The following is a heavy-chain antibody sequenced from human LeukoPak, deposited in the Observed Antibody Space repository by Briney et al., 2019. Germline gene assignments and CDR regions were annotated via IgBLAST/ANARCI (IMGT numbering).Heavy chain of an antibody. Sequence: PRASVKVSCKASGYTFTGDYMHWVRQAPGQGLEWMGWINPNSGGTNYAQKFQGRVTMTRDTSISTAYMELSRLRSDDTAVYYCARESRRGGYSYGYWGQGTLVTVSS. J-gene: IGHJ4*02. D-gene: IGHD5-18*01. CDR1: GYTFTGDY. CDR2: INPNSGGT. V-gene: IGHV1-2*02. CDR3: ARESRRGGYSYGY.